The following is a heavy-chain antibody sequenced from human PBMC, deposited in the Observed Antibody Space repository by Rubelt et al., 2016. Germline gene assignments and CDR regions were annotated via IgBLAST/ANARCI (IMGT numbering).Heavy chain of an antibody. Sequence: GGEWVGRTRNKANSYTTEYAASVKARFTISRDDSKNSLYLQMNSLRDEDTAVYYCVRVPSTTSLSGYDFWGQGTLVTVSS. CDR3: VRVPSTTSLSGYDF. CDR2: TRNKANSYTT. D-gene: IGHD2/OR15-2a*01. J-gene: IGHJ4*02. V-gene: IGHV3-72*01.